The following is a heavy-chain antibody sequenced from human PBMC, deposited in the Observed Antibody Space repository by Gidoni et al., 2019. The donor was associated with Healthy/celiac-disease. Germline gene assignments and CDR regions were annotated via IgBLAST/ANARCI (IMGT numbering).Heavy chain of an antibody. D-gene: IGHD4-17*01. CDR3: AREDDYGGRRWERGAFDI. CDR1: GYTFTGYY. Sequence: QVQLVQSGAEVKKPGASVKVSCKASGYTFTGYYMHWVRQAPGQGLSWMGWINPNSGGTNYAQKFQGRVTMTRDTSISTAYMELSRLRSDDTAVYYCAREDDYGGRRWERGAFDIWGQGTMVTVSS. V-gene: IGHV1-2*02. CDR2: INPNSGGT. J-gene: IGHJ3*02.